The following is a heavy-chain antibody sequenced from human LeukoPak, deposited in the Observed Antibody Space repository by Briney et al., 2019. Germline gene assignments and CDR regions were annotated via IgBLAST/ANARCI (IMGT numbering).Heavy chain of an antibody. CDR1: GGSFSGYY. D-gene: IGHD6-25*01. CDR2: INHSGST. Sequence: SETLSLTCAVYGGSFSGYYWSWIRQPPGKGLEWIGEINHSGSTNYNPSLKSRVTISVDTSKNQFSLKLSSVTAADTAVYYCARDKGSSGLDYWGQGTLVTVPS. J-gene: IGHJ4*02. V-gene: IGHV4-34*01. CDR3: ARDKGSSGLDY.